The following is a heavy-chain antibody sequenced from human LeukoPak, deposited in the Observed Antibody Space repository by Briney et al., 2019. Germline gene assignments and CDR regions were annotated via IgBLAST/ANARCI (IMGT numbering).Heavy chain of an antibody. D-gene: IGHD1-26*01. CDR3: ARDPMGATTGSYYYGMDV. J-gene: IGHJ6*02. CDR2: IWYDGSNK. CDR1: GFTFSSYG. Sequence: RSLRLSCAASGFTFSSYGMHWVRQAPGKGLEWVAVIWYDGSNKYYADSVKGRFTISRDNSKNTLYLQMNSLRAEDTAVYYCARDPMGATTGSYYYGMDVWGQGTLVAVSS. V-gene: IGHV3-33*01.